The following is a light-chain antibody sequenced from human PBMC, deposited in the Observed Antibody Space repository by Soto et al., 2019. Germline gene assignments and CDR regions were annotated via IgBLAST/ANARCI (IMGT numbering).Light chain of an antibody. J-gene: IGLJ1*01. Sequence: QSALTQPASVSGSPGQSITISCTGTSSDVGGYNYVSWYQQHPGKAPKLMIYDVSNRPSGLSNRFSCSESGNTASLTISGLQAEDEADYYCSSYTSSSTYVFGTGTKLNVL. CDR3: SSYTSSSTYV. V-gene: IGLV2-14*01. CDR1: SSDVGGYNY. CDR2: DVS.